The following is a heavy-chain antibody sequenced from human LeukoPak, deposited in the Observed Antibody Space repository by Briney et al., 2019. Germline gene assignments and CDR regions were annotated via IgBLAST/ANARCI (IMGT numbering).Heavy chain of an antibody. V-gene: IGHV1-3*01. D-gene: IGHD6-13*01. J-gene: IGHJ4*02. CDR1: GHTFTSYT. CDR2: INAGNGNA. Sequence: ASVKVSCKASGHTFTSYTIHWVRQAPGQRLEWMGWINAGNGNAKYSQKFQGRVTITRDTSASTAYMELSSLRSEDTAVYYCARGGGLTAVGDYWGQGTLVTVSS. CDR3: ARGGGLTAVGDY.